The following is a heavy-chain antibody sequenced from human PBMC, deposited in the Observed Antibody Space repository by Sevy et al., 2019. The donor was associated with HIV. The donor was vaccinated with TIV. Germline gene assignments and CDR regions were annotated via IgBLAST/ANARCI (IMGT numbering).Heavy chain of an antibody. J-gene: IGHJ4*02. CDR3: AKEGDYSGY. V-gene: IGHV3-9*01. Sequence: GGSLRLSCAASGFTFDDYAMHWVRQAPGKGLEWVSGISWNSGSIGYADSVKGRFTISRDNAKNSLYLQMNSLRAEDTALYYCAKEGDYSGYWGQGTLVTVSS. CDR1: GFTFDDYA. CDR2: ISWNSGSI.